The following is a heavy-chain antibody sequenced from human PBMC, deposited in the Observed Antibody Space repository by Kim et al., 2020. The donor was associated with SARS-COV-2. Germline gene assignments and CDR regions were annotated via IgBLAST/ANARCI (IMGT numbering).Heavy chain of an antibody. Sequence: SVKVSCKASGGTFSSYAISWVRQAPGQGLEWMGGIIPIFGTANYAQKFQGRVTITADESTSTAYMELSSLRSEDTAVYYCAVPMVRGFEDYYGMDVWGQGTTVTVSS. J-gene: IGHJ6*02. CDR1: GGTFSSYA. CDR3: AVPMVRGFEDYYGMDV. V-gene: IGHV1-69*13. D-gene: IGHD3-10*01. CDR2: IIPIFGTA.